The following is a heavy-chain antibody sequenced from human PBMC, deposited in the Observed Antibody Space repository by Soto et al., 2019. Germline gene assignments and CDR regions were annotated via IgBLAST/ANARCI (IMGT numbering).Heavy chain of an antibody. Sequence: QVHLVESGGGVVQPGRSLRLSCAASGFTFSSYSIHWVRQAPGKVLEWVTVISYDGSNKYYADSVKGRFSISRDNSKNTLSLQMNSLRPEDTAVYYCAKWGLQYCRGGSCQYYYGLDVWGHGTTVTVSS. V-gene: IGHV3-30*18. D-gene: IGHD2-15*01. CDR1: GFTFSSYS. CDR2: ISYDGSNK. J-gene: IGHJ6*02. CDR3: AKWGLQYCRGGSCQYYYGLDV.